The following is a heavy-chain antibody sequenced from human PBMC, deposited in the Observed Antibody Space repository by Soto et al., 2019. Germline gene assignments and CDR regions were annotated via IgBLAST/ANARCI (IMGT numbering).Heavy chain of an antibody. V-gene: IGHV4-39*01. CDR2: IDYNGVT. Sequence: SETLSLTCTVSGGSIYRSGYYWGWIRQPPGRGLEWIGNIDYNGVTYSNPSLKSRVTISRDTSKNQFSLKLTSVAAADTALYYCGKVLVGATGHTDSDSWGPGTLVTVSS. J-gene: IGHJ4*02. D-gene: IGHD2-15*01. CDR3: GKVLVGATGHTDSDS. CDR1: GGSIYRSGYY.